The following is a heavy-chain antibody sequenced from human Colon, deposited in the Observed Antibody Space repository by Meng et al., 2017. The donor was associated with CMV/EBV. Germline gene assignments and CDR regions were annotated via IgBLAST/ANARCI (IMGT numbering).Heavy chain of an antibody. J-gene: IGHJ5*02. D-gene: IGHD3-16*01. CDR2: INSNSGAT. Sequence: ASVKVSCKASADTFTSYGISWVRQAPGQGLEWMGWINSNSGATNYAQNFQGRVTMTRDTSISTVYMDLNSLTSDDTAIYYCVPYRTSSYWFGPWGQGTLVTVSS. CDR1: ADTFTSYG. CDR3: VPYRTSSYWFGP. V-gene: IGHV1-2*02.